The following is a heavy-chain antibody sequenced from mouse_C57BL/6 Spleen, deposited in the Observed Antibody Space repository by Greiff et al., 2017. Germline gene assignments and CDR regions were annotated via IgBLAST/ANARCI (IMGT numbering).Heavy chain of an antibody. Sequence: EVMLVESEGGLVQPGSSMKLSCTASGFTFSDYYMAWVRQVPEKGLEWVANINYDGSSTYYLDSLKSRFIISRDNAKNILYLQMSSLKSEDTATYYCARGPYLDYWGQGTTLTVSA. CDR1: GFTFSDYY. V-gene: IGHV5-16*01. CDR2: INYDGSST. J-gene: IGHJ2*01. CDR3: ARGPYLDY.